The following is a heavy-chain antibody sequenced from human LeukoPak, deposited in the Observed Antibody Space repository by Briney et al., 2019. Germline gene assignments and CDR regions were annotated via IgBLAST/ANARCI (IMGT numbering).Heavy chain of an antibody. CDR3: ARAIPNDYGGNPRFDP. J-gene: IGHJ5*02. V-gene: IGHV1-24*01. CDR1: GYTLTELS. Sequence: GASVKVSCKVSGYTLTELSMHWVRQAPGKGLEWMGGFDPEDGETIYAQKFQGRVTMTRDMSTSTVYMELSSLRSEDTAVYYCARAIPNDYGGNPRFDPWGQGTLVTVSS. CDR2: FDPEDGET. D-gene: IGHD4-23*01.